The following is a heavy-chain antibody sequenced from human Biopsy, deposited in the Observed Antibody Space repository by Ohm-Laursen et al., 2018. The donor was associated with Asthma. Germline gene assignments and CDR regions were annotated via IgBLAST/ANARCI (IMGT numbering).Heavy chain of an antibody. CDR2: IHYSGST. Sequence: PSDTPSLTCTVSGASIKTDDHYWSWLRQPPGKGLEWFGFIHYSGSTNYNPSLKSRVTISEDTSKNQFSLKLTSVTAADTAVYYCARGVITNWFDPWGQGTLVTVSS. V-gene: IGHV4-30-4*02. J-gene: IGHJ5*02. D-gene: IGHD3-16*02. CDR1: GASIKTDDHY. CDR3: ARGVITNWFDP.